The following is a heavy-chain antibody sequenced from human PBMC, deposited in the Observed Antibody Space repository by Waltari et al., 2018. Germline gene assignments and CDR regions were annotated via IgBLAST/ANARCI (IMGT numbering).Heavy chain of an antibody. CDR2: MNPKSGKT. CDR3: ARGTSRWATIFGVVNLSAPSYYYMDV. CDR1: GYTFTSYD. Sequence: QVQLVQSGAEVKKPGASVKVSCKASGYTFTSYDINWVRQATGQGLEWMGWMNPKSGKTGYAQKFQGRVTMTRNTSISTAYMELSSLRSEDTAVYYCARGTSRWATIFGVVNLSAPSYYYMDVWGKGTTVTVSS. V-gene: IGHV1-8*01. D-gene: IGHD3-3*01. J-gene: IGHJ6*03.